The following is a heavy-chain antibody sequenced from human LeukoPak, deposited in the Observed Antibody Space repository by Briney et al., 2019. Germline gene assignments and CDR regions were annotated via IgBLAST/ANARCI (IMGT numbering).Heavy chain of an antibody. CDR2: INPNSGGT. CDR1: GYTFTGYY. CDR3: ARGYPHYYDSSGYYLGFFDY. V-gene: IGHV1-2*02. Sequence: ASVEVSCKASGYTFTGYYMHWVRQAPGQGLEWMGWINPNSGGTNYAQKFQGRVTMTRDTSISTAYMELSRLRSDDTAVYYCARGYPHYYDSSGYYLGFFDYWGQGTLVTVSS. D-gene: IGHD3-22*01. J-gene: IGHJ4*02.